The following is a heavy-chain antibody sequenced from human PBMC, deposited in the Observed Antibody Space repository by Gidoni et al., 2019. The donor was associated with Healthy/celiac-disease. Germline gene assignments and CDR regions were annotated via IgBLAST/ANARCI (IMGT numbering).Heavy chain of an antibody. CDR3: AKDMTYYYDSSGEASFDY. CDR1: GFTFDDYA. Sequence: EVQLVESGGGLVQPGRSLRLYCAASGFTFDDYAMHWVRQAPGKGLEWVSGISWNSGSIGYADSVKGRFTISRDNAKNSLYLQMNSLRAEDTALYYCAKDMTYYYDSSGEASFDYWGQGTLVTVSS. D-gene: IGHD3-22*01. V-gene: IGHV3-9*01. CDR2: ISWNSGSI. J-gene: IGHJ4*02.